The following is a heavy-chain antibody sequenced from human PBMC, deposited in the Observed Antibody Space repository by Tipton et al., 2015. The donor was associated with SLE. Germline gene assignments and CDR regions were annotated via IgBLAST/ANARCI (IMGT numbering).Heavy chain of an antibody. CDR1: GGSFSGYY. Sequence: TLSLTCAVYGGSFSGYYWSWIRQPPGKGLEWIGEINHSGSTNYNPSRKSRVTISVDTSKNQFSLKLSSVTAADTAVYYCAKTDCSGSSGFYDYYYMDVWGKGTTVTVSS. CDR3: AKTDCSGSSGFYDYYYMDV. D-gene: IGHD1-26*01. CDR2: INHSGST. J-gene: IGHJ6*03. V-gene: IGHV4-34*01.